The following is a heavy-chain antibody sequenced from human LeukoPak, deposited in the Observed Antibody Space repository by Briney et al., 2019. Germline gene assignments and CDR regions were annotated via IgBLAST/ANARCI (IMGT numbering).Heavy chain of an antibody. CDR1: GGSISSGGYY. V-gene: IGHV4-31*03. CDR3: ARAYTSSCRWFDP. D-gene: IGHD6-13*01. J-gene: IGHJ5*02. Sequence: PSETLSLTCTVSGGSISSGGYYWSWIRQHPGKGLEWIGYIYYSGSTYYNPSLKSRVTISVDTSKNQFSLELSSVTAADTAVYYCARAYTSSCRWFDPWGQGTLVTVSS. CDR2: IYYSGST.